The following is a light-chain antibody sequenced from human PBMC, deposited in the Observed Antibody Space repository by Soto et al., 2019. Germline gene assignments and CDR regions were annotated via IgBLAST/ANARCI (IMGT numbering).Light chain of an antibody. V-gene: IGKV3-15*01. Sequence: EIVMTQSPATLSVSPGERATLSCRASQSVSSYLAWYQQKPGQAPRLLIYGASTRAAGVPGRFSGSGSGTEFTLTIRSLQSEDFAVYSCQQYDNWPVAFGQGTKLEIK. CDR2: GAS. J-gene: IGKJ2*01. CDR3: QQYDNWPVA. CDR1: QSVSSY.